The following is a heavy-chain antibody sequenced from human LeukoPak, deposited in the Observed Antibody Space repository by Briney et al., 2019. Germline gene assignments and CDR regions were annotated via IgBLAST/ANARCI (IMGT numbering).Heavy chain of an antibody. Sequence: ASVKVSCKASGYTFTGYYLHWVRQAPGPGLEWMGLINPNSGGTNYAQKFQGRVTMTRDTSISTAYVELSRRRSDATAVYYWARDYMWAGGWLQSDYWGQGTLVTVSS. J-gene: IGHJ4*02. CDR1: GYTFTGYY. CDR2: INPNSGGT. CDR3: ARDYMWAGGWLQSDY. D-gene: IGHD5-24*01. V-gene: IGHV1-2*02.